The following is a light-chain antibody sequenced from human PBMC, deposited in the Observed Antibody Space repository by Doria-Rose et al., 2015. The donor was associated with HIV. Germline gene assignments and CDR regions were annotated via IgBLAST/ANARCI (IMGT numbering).Light chain of an antibody. CDR1: QSFSSTY. J-gene: IGKJ1*01. Sequence: TQSPGTLSLSPGERATLSCRASQSFSSTYLAWYQQKPGQAPSFLICDGSTRATGIPDRFSASGSGTDFTLTINRLEPEDFALYYCHQYGTSWTFGQGTKVEI. V-gene: IGKV3-20*01. CDR2: DGS. CDR3: HQYGTSWT.